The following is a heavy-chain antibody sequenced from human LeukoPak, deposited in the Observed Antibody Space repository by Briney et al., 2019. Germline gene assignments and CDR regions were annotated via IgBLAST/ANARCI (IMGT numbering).Heavy chain of an antibody. J-gene: IGHJ5*02. CDR1: GGTFSSYA. D-gene: IGHD4-23*01. V-gene: IGHV1-69*05. CDR2: TIPIFGTA. Sequence: GASVKVSCKASGGTFSSYAISWVRQAPGQGLEWMGRTIPIFGTANYAQKFQGRVTITTDESTSTAYMELSSLRSEDTAVYYCARDPVQDYGGNSGGFDPWGQGTLVTVSS. CDR3: ARDPVQDYGGNSGGFDP.